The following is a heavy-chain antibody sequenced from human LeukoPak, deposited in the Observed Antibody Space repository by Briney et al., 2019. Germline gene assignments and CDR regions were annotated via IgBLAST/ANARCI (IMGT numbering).Heavy chain of an antibody. Sequence: SETLSLTCAVSGGSISSGGYSWSWIRQPPGKGLEWIGYIYYSGSTYYNPSLKSRVTISVDTTKNQFSLKLSSVTAADTAVYYCARVRAPIEGSWFDPWGQGTLVTVSS. CDR2: IYYSGST. CDR1: GGSISSGGYS. J-gene: IGHJ5*02. D-gene: IGHD2-15*01. V-gene: IGHV4-30-4*07. CDR3: ARVRAPIEGSWFDP.